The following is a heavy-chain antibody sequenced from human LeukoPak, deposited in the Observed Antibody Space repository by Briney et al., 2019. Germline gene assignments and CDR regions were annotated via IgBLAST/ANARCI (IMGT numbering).Heavy chain of an antibody. Sequence: ASVKVSCKASGYTFTSYAMNWVRQAPGQGLEWMGWINTNTGNPTYAQGLTGRFVFSLDTSVSTAYLQISSLKAEDTAVYYCARDRIAAAGRDIYYYGMDVWGQGTTVTVSS. D-gene: IGHD6-13*01. V-gene: IGHV7-4-1*02. CDR3: ARDRIAAAGRDIYYYGMDV. CDR1: GYTFTSYA. J-gene: IGHJ6*02. CDR2: INTNTGNP.